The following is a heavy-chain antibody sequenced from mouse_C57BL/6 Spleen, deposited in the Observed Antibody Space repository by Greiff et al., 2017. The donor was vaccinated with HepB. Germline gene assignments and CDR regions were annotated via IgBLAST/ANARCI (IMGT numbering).Heavy chain of an antibody. CDR3: ASPYYDATSLDY. V-gene: IGHV1-76*01. J-gene: IGHJ2*01. CDR2: IYPGSGNT. D-gene: IGHD2-4*01. CDR1: GYTFTDYY. Sequence: VQLQQSGAELVRPGASVKLSCKASGYTFTDYYINWVKQRPGQRLEWIARIYPGSGNTYYNEKFKGKATLTAEKSSSTAYMQPSSLTSEDSAVYFCASPYYDATSLDYWGQGTTLTVSS.